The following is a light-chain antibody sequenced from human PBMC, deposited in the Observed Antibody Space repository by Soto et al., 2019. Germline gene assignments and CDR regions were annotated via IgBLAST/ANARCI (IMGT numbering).Light chain of an antibody. V-gene: IGKV3-20*01. CDR2: GAS. CDR1: QSVSSSY. Sequence: EIVLTQSPGTLSLSPGERATLSCRASQSVSSSYLAWYQQKPGQAPRFLIYGASRRATGIPDRFSGSGSGIDLTLTISRLETEDFAVYCCQQYGSSPRITFGQGTRLEIK. J-gene: IGKJ5*01. CDR3: QQYGSSPRIT.